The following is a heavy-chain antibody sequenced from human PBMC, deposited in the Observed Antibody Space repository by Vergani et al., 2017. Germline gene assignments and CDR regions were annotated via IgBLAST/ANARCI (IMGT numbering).Heavy chain of an antibody. CDR3: AREPRITMRVVVTHYGMDV. Sequence: QVQLVQSGAEVKKPGSSVKVSCKASGGTFSSYAISWVRQAPGQGLEWMGRIIPIFGTANYAQKFQGRVTITADESTSTAYMELSSLRSEDTAVYYCAREPRITMRVVVTHYGMDVWGQGTTVTVSS. D-gene: IGHD3-22*01. V-gene: IGHV1-69*18. J-gene: IGHJ6*02. CDR2: IIPIFGTA. CDR1: GGTFSSYA.